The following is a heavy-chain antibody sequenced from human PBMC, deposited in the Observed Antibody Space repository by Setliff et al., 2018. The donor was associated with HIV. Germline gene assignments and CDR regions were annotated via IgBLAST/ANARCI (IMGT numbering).Heavy chain of an antibody. CDR3: AKLYCGGACYSSDWDYSDY. V-gene: IGHV3-9*01. CDR2: INWNNDNI. J-gene: IGHJ4*02. CDR1: GFTFDDYA. Sequence: GGSLSLSCAASGFTFDDYAMHWVRQAPGKGLEWVSGINWNNDNIDYADSVKGRFTISIDNIKNSLYLQMNSLRPDDTAVYYWAKLYCGGACYSSDWDYSDYWGQGTLVTVSS. D-gene: IGHD2-21*02.